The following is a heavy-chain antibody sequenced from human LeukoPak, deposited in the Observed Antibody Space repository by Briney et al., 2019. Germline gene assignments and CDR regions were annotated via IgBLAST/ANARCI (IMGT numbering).Heavy chain of an antibody. V-gene: IGHV3-30*02. J-gene: IGHJ4*02. CDR1: GFTFSNFA. D-gene: IGHD6-19*01. Sequence: GGSLRLSCAASGFTFSNFAMHWVRQGPGKGLEWVALIRHDGSNEYYADSVKGRFTISRDKSKNTLYLQMDRLRTDDTAVYYCAKVMRAVAAPFDYWGQGTLVTVSS. CDR3: AKVMRAVAAPFDY. CDR2: IRHDGSNE.